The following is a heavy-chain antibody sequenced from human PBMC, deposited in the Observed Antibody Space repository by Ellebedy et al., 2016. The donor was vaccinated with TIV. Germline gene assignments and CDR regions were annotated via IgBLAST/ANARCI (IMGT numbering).Heavy chain of an antibody. D-gene: IGHD3-22*01. Sequence: AASVKVSCKASGGTFSSYAISWARQAPGQGLEWMGRIIPILGIANYAQKFQGRVTITADKSTSTAYMELSSLRSEDTAVYYCARDPAGSYYYDSSGIDPWGQGTLVTVSS. CDR2: IIPILGIA. V-gene: IGHV1-69*04. J-gene: IGHJ5*02. CDR3: ARDPAGSYYYDSSGIDP. CDR1: GGTFSSYA.